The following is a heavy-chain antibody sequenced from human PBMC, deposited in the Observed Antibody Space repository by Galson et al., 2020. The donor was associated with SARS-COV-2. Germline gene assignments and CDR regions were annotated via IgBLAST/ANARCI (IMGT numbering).Heavy chain of an antibody. V-gene: IGHV4-34*01. CDR3: VRWGTTAMVDYYYYGMDV. CDR2: INHSGST. D-gene: IGHD5-18*01. J-gene: IGHJ6*02. Sequence: SQTLSLTCAVYGGSFSGYYWSWIRQPPGKGLEWIGEINHSGSTNYNPSLKSRVTISVDTSKNQFSLKLSSVTAADTAVYYCVRWGTTAMVDYYYYGMDVWGQGTTVTVSS. CDR1: GGSFSGYY.